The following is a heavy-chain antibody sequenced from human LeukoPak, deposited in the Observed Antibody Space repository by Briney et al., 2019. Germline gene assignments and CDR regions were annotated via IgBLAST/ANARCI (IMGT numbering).Heavy chain of an antibody. D-gene: IGHD6-13*01. V-gene: IGHV1-69*04. CDR3: TRGFGSSSWYVSDFDH. CDR1: GGTFSSYA. J-gene: IGHJ4*02. Sequence: SVKVSCKASGGTFSSYAISWVRQAPGQGLEWMGRIIPTSDTANYAQKFQGRVTITADKSTSTAYMELSSLKSEDTAVYYCTRGFGSSSWYVSDFDHWGQGTLVTVSS. CDR2: IIPTSDTA.